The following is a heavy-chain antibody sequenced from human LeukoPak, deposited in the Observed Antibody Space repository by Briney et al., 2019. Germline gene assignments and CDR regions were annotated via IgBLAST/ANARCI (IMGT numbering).Heavy chain of an antibody. CDR2: INPNSGGT. J-gene: IGHJ6*03. CDR1: GYTFTGYY. CDR3: ARARGYDILTGYSLYYYYMDV. Sequence: ASVKVSCKASGYTFTGYYMHWVRQAPGQGLEWMGWINPNSGGTNYAQKFQGRVTMTRDTSISTAYMELSRLRSDDTAVYYCARARGYDILTGYSLYYYYMDVWGKGTTVTISS. D-gene: IGHD3-9*01. V-gene: IGHV1-2*02.